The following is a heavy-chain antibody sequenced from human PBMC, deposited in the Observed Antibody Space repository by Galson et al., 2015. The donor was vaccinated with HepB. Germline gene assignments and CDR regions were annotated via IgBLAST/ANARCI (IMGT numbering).Heavy chain of an antibody. CDR1: GYTFTSYG. CDR3: ARGVREWLRTYYYGMDV. Sequence: SVKVSCKASGYTFTSYGITWVRQAPGQGLEWMGWISAYNGNTNYAQKVQGRVTMTTDTSTSTAYMDLRSLRSDDTAVYYCARGVREWLRTYYYGMDVWGQGTTVTVSS. CDR2: ISAYNGNT. J-gene: IGHJ6*02. V-gene: IGHV1-18*01. D-gene: IGHD5-12*01.